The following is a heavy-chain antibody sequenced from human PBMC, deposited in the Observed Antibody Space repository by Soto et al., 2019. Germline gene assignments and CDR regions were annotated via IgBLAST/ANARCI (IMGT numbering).Heavy chain of an antibody. CDR3: AKSVEVTPRGYFDY. CDR1: GFTFSSFA. Sequence: GGSLRLSCAASGFTFSSFAMSWVRQAPGKGLEWVSGISGSGGNTYYADSVKGRFTISRDNSKNTLFLQMNTLRADDTAVYYCAKSVEVTPRGYFDYWGQGTLVTVSS. D-gene: IGHD2-21*02. J-gene: IGHJ4*02. V-gene: IGHV3-23*01. CDR2: ISGSGGNT.